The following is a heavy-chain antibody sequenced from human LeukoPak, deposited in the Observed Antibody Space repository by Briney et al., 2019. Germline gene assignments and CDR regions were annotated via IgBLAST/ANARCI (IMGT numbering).Heavy chain of an antibody. V-gene: IGHV1-2*02. CDR1: GFTFTDYY. CDR3: ARDPPAAGSTEFDF. CDR2: IHPTSGVT. J-gene: IGHJ4*02. D-gene: IGHD6-13*01. Sequence: VASVKVSCKASGFTFTDYYIHWVRQAPGQGLEWMGSIHPTSGVTKYAQKFQGRVTVTRDTSIRATYMELSRLTSDDTAVYYCARDPPAAGSTEFDFWGQGTLVTVSS.